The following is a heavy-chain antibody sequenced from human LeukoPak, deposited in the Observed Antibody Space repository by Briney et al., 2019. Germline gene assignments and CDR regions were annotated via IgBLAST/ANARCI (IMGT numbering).Heavy chain of an antibody. J-gene: IGHJ4*02. CDR2: ITSNGGTT. V-gene: IGHV3-64D*09. CDR3: VKHLRSRYYDCSGYSRFDY. D-gene: IGHD3-22*01. CDR1: GFTFSSYA. Sequence: GGSLRLSCSASGFTFSSYAMHWVRQAPGKGLEFVSAITSNGGTTYYADSVKGRFTISSDNSKNTLYLQMSSLRAEATAMLLCVKHLRSRYYDCSGYSRFDYGGQRTLLTVSS.